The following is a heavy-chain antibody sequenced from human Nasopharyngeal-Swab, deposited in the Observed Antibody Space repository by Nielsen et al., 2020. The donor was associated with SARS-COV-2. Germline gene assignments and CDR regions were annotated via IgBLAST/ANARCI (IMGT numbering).Heavy chain of an antibody. CDR2: IYYSGYT. J-gene: IGHJ6*03. V-gene: IGHV4-59*01. CDR1: GGSISSSY. Sequence: SETLSLTCTVAGGSISSSYWSWIRQPPGKGLEWIGYIYYSGYTTYNPSLESRVTISVDTSKNQFSLKLSSVTAADTAVYYCARWYSSSSGPRTYYHYSMDVWGKGTTVTVSS. CDR3: ARWYSSSSGPRTYYHYSMDV. D-gene: IGHD6-6*01.